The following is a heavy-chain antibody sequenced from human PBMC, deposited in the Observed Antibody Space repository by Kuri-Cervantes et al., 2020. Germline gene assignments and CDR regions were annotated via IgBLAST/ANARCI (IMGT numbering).Heavy chain of an antibody. D-gene: IGHD5-12*01. V-gene: IGHV3-53*01. CDR1: GFTVSSNY. CDR2: IYSGGST. CDR3: ARRYGGTVGFDY. Sequence: GESLKISCAASGFTVSSNYMRWVRQAPGKGLEWVSVIYSGGSTYYADSVKGRFTISRDNSKNTLYLQMNSLRAEDTAVYYCARRYGGTVGFDYWGQGTLVTVSS. J-gene: IGHJ4*02.